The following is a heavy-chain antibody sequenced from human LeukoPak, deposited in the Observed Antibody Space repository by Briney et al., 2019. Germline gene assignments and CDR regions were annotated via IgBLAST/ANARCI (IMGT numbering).Heavy chain of an antibody. V-gene: IGHV3-23*01. Sequence: GGSLRLSCAAFEFTYSSYAMTWVRQAPGTGLEWFSTISPSGAGTYYAGSVKGRFTIPRDNFKNTTYLQMNSLRAEDTAIYYCAKHFQSSGWFWDYWGQGTLVTVSS. CDR2: ISPSGAGT. J-gene: IGHJ4*02. CDR1: EFTYSSYA. CDR3: AKHFQSSGWFWDY. D-gene: IGHD6-19*01.